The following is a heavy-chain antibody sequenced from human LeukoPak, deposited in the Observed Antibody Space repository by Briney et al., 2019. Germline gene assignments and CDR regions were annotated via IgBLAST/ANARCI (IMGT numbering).Heavy chain of an antibody. Sequence: PSETLSLTCTVYGGSFSGYYWSWIRQPPGKGLEWIGEINHSGSTNYNPSLKSRVTISVDTSKNQFSLKLSSVTAADTAVYYCASEWLREPRIWGQGTMVTVSS. CDR1: GGSFSGYY. CDR3: ASEWLREPRI. D-gene: IGHD3-10*01. V-gene: IGHV4-34*01. CDR2: INHSGST. J-gene: IGHJ3*02.